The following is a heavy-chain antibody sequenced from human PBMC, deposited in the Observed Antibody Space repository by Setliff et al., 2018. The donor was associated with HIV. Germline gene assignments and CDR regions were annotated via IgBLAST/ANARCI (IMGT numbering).Heavy chain of an antibody. Sequence: SETLSLTCTVSGGSISSGDYYWSWIRQHPGKGLEWIGYMYYSESTYYNPSLKSRVTITVDRSKNQFSLKLSSVTAADTAVYYCARHDVTYYDTSPQDDAFDIWGQGTKVTVSS. CDR3: ARHDVTYYDTSPQDDAFDI. V-gene: IGHV4-31*03. D-gene: IGHD3-22*01. J-gene: IGHJ3*02. CDR2: MYYSEST. CDR1: GGSISSGDYY.